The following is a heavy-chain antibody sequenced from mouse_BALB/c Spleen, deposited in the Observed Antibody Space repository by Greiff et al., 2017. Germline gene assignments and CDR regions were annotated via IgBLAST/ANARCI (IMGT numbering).Heavy chain of an antibody. V-gene: IGHV5-12-1*01. CDR1: GFAFSSYD. CDR2: ISSGGGST. J-gene: IGHJ4*01. Sequence: EVKLVESGGGLVKPGGSLKLSCAASGFAFSSYDMSWVRQTPEKRLEWVAYISSGGGSTYYPDTVKGRFTISRDNAKNTLYLQMSSLKSEDTAMYYCARRLRGNAMDYWGQGTSVTVSS. D-gene: IGHD2-4*01. CDR3: ARRLRGNAMDY.